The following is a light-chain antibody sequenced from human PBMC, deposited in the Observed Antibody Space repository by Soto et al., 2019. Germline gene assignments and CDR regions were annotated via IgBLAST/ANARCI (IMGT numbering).Light chain of an antibody. CDR3: QQYGNSRGT. CDR2: GAS. V-gene: IGKV3-20*01. Sequence: EIVLTQSPVTLSLSPGERSTLSGTASHSVSSSYLAWYQQKPGQAPRLFIYGASSRATGIPDRFSGSGSGTDFTLTISGLEPEDFAVYYCQQYGNSRGTFGQGTKVDIK. CDR1: HSVSSSY. J-gene: IGKJ1*01.